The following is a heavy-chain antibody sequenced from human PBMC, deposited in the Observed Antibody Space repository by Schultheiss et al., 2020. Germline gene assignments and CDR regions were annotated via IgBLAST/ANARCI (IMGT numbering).Heavy chain of an antibody. V-gene: IGHV3-30-3*01. D-gene: IGHD4-17*01. CDR2: ISYDGSNK. Sequence: GGSLRLSCAASGFTFSSYAMHWVRQAPGKGLEWVAVISYDGSNKYYADSVKGRFTISRDNSKNTLYLQMNSLRAEDTAVYYCAKDSDYGDSNNWFDPWGQGTLVTVSS. J-gene: IGHJ5*02. CDR1: GFTFSSYA. CDR3: AKDSDYGDSNNWFDP.